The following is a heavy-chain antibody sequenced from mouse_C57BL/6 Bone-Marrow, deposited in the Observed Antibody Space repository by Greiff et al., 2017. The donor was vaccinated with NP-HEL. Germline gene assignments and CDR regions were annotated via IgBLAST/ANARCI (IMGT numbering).Heavy chain of an antibody. CDR2: INPDSSTI. D-gene: IGHD1-1*01. CDR1: GIDFSRYW. Sequence: EVKLLESGGGLVQPGGSLKLSCAASGIDFSRYWMSWVRRAPGKGLEWIGEINPDSSTINYAPSLKDKFIISRDNAKNTLYLQMSKVRSEDTALYYCARPPLTVVAHWYFDVWGTGTTVTVSS. J-gene: IGHJ1*03. CDR3: ARPPLTVVAHWYFDV. V-gene: IGHV4-1*01.